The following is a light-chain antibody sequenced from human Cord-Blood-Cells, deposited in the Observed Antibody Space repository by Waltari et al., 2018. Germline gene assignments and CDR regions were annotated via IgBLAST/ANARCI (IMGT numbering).Light chain of an antibody. V-gene: IGLV3-1*01. J-gene: IGLJ3*02. Sequence: SYELTQPPSVSVSPGQTASITCSGDKLGDKYACWYQQKPGQSPVLVIYQDSKWPSGIPERFPGSNSGNTATLTISGTQAMDEADYYCQAWDSSTAVFGGGTKLTVL. CDR2: QDS. CDR3: QAWDSSTAV. CDR1: KLGDKY.